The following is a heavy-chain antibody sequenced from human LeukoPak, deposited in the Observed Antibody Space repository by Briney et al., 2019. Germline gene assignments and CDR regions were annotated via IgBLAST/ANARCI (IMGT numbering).Heavy chain of an antibody. V-gene: IGHV3-30*01. J-gene: IGHJ4*02. CDR1: GFTFSSYA. CDR3: ARVAGYCSSTSCYRGKHFDY. CDR2: ISYDGSNK. Sequence: GGSLRPSCAASGFTFSSYAMHWVRQAPGKGLEWVAVISYDGSNKYYADSVKGRFTISRDNSKNTLYLQMNSLRAEDTAVYYCARVAGYCSSTSCYRGKHFDYWGQGTLVTVSS. D-gene: IGHD2-2*02.